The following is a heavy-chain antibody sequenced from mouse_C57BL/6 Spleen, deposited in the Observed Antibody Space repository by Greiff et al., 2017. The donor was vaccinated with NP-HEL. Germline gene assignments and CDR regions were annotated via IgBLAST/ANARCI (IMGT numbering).Heavy chain of an antibody. CDR1: GYAFSSYW. V-gene: IGHV1-80*01. J-gene: IGHJ3*01. CDR3: ARSEVYYGSSYGY. D-gene: IGHD1-1*01. Sequence: QVQLKESGAELVKPGASVKISCKASGYAFSSYWMNWVKQRPGKGLEWIGQIYPGDGDTNYNGKFKGKATLTADKSSSTAYMQLSSLTSEDSAVYFCARSEVYYGSSYGYWGQGTLVTVSA. CDR2: IYPGDGDT.